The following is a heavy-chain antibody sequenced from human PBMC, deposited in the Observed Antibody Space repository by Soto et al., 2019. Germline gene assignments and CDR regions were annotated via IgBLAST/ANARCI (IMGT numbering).Heavy chain of an antibody. J-gene: IGHJ5*02. Sequence: ASGKASFEGFWYTVNVYIMDLVRPAPGKRVEGMGWINPNSGGTNYAQKFQGRVTMTRDTSISTAYMELSRLRSDDTAVYYCARDMATNSRPAAGNPNWFDPWGQGTLVTVSS. D-gene: IGHD6-13*01. CDR2: INPNSGGT. CDR3: ARDMATNSRPAAGNPNWFDP. V-gene: IGHV1-2*02. CDR1: WYTVNVYI.